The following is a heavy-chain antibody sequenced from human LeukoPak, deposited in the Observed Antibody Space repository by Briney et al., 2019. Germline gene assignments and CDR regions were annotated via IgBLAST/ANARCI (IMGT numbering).Heavy chain of an antibody. D-gene: IGHD2-2*01. V-gene: IGHV3-23*01. Sequence: GGSLRLSCAASGFSFNDYAMSWVRQAPGKGLEWVSAISENAGNTYYADSVKGRFTISRDNAKNSLYLQMNSLRAEDTAVYYCARVIQYQLTIPRGSSDLWGRGTLVTVSS. J-gene: IGHJ2*01. CDR3: ARVIQYQLTIPRGSSDL. CDR1: GFSFNDYA. CDR2: ISENAGNT.